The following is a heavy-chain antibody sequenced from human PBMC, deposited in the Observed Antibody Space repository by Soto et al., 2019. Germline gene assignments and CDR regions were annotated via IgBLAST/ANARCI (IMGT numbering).Heavy chain of an antibody. CDR2: IFYSGTT. D-gene: IGHD3-3*01. CDR1: GDPVNNNDFY. CDR3: ARLDFRSGYYGGRFDP. Sequence: TSETLSLTCTVSGDPVNNNDFYWAWSRQPPGKGLEWVVTIFYSGTTYHNPSLKGRVTASVDRSENQFSLKLTSVTASDTAVYYCARLDFRSGYYGGRFDPWGQGTLVTVSS. J-gene: IGHJ5*02. V-gene: IGHV4-39*01.